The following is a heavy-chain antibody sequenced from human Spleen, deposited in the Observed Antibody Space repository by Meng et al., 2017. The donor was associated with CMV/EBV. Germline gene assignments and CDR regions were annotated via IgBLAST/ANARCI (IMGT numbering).Heavy chain of an antibody. Sequence: LSLTCAVYGGSLTDYYWSWIRQSPEKGLGWIGDISPSGSTNYVPSLKSRVTISVETSNNQFSLRLTSVTAADTAVYYCARGRTDFDSWGQGSLVTVSS. V-gene: IGHV4-34*01. J-gene: IGHJ4*02. D-gene: IGHD1-1*01. CDR3: ARGRTDFDS. CDR2: ISPSGST. CDR1: GGSLTDYY.